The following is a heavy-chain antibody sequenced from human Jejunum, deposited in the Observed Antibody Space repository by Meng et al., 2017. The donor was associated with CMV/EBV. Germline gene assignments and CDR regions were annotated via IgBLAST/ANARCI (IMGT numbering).Heavy chain of an antibody. CDR2: ISYDGSHA. V-gene: IGHV3-30*04. J-gene: IGHJ4*02. D-gene: IGHD4-23*01. Sequence: FLFSNFAMPWARQAPGKGLEWISFISYDGSHAYYADSLQGRFNVSRDNSNNILYLQMSSLRPEDTAVYYCARERLDGGNSEFFAYWGQGALVTVSS. CDR1: FLFSNFA. CDR3: ARERLDGGNSEFFAY.